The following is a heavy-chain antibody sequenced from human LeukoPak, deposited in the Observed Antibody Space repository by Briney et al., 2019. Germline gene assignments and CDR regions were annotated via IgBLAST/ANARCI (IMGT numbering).Heavy chain of an antibody. CDR2: ISAYNGNT. Sequence: GASVKASCKASGYTFTSYGISWVRQAPGQGLEWMGWISAYNGNTNYAQKFQGRVTITADESTSTAYMELSSLRSEDTAVYYCARVGGYCSSTSCSNFDYWGQGTLVTVSS. CDR1: GYTFTSYG. J-gene: IGHJ4*02. D-gene: IGHD2-2*01. CDR3: ARVGGYCSSTSCSNFDY. V-gene: IGHV1-18*01.